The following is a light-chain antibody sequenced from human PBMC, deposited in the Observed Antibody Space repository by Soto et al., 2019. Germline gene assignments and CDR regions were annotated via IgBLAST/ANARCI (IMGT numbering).Light chain of an antibody. CDR1: QGIRSL. J-gene: IGKJ4*01. CDR2: AAS. Sequence: DIQLTQSPSFLSASVGDRVTITCRASQGIRSLLTWYQQTPGKAPKLLIYAASTLQNGVPSRFSGGGSGTDFTLTINSLQSEDFATYCCLHFNNCPLTFGGGTKVEVK. CDR3: LHFNNCPLT. V-gene: IGKV1-9*01.